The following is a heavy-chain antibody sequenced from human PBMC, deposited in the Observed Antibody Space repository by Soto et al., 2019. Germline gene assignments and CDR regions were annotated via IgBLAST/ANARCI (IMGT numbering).Heavy chain of an antibody. D-gene: IGHD2-2*01. V-gene: IGHV1-2*02. CDR2: INPNSGGT. Sequence: ASVKVFCEASGYTFTGYYMHWVRQAPGQGLEWMGWINPNSGGTNYAQKFQGRVTMTRDTSISTAYMELSSLRSEDTAVYYCARDPRGCQGGTSCYFRPHNWFDPWGQGTLVTVSS. CDR1: GYTFTGYY. J-gene: IGHJ5*02. CDR3: ARDPRGCQGGTSCYFRPHNWFDP.